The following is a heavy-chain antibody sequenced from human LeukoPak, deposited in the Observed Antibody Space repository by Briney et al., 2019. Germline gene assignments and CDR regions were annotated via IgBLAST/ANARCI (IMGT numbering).Heavy chain of an antibody. CDR1: GFSLSNSEMC. J-gene: IGHJ4*02. V-gene: IGHV2-70*11. CDR3: ARLIRGSLDY. Sequence: SRPALVKPTQTLTLTCTFSGFSLSNSEMCVSWIRQPPGKALEWLARIDWDGDKYYSTSLRTRLTISKDTSKNQVVLTMTNMDPVDTATYYCARLIRGSLDYWGQGTLVTDSS. CDR2: IDWDGDK. D-gene: IGHD5-12*01.